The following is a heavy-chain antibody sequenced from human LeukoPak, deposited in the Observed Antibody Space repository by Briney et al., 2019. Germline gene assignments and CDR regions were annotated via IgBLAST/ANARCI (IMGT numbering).Heavy chain of an antibody. D-gene: IGHD2-2*01. CDR3: ARRGVVPAARRQFDY. Sequence: SETLSLTCQVYGGSFSGYYWSWIRQPPGKGLEWIGEINHSGSTNYNPSLKSRVTISVDTPKNQFSPKLSSVTAADTAVYYCARRGVVPAARRQFDYWGQGTLVTVSS. J-gene: IGHJ4*02. CDR2: INHSGST. V-gene: IGHV4-34*01. CDR1: GGSFSGYY.